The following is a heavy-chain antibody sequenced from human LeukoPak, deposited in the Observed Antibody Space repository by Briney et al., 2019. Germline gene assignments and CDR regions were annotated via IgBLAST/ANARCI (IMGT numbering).Heavy chain of an antibody. CDR1: GGSISSYY. Sequence: SETLSLTCTVSGGSISSYYWSWIRQPPGKGLEWIGEINHSGSTNYNPSLKSRVTISVDTSKNQFSLKLSSVTAADTAVYYCARRKVAAAGKGPDYWGQGTLVTVSS. V-gene: IGHV4-34*01. D-gene: IGHD6-13*01. CDR2: INHSGST. J-gene: IGHJ4*02. CDR3: ARRKVAAAGKGPDY.